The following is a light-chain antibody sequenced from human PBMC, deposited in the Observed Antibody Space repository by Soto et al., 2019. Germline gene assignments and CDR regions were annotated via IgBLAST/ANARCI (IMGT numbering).Light chain of an antibody. V-gene: IGKV3-20*01. CDR1: QSVSRNY. CDR2: DAF. CDR3: QQYGDSPRT. J-gene: IGKJ1*01. Sequence: EIVLTQSPATLSLSPGERANLSCRASQSVSRNYLAWYQQRPGQAPRLLIYDAFNRATGIPDRFSGRGSGTDFTLTISRLEPEDFAVYYCQQYGDSPRTFGQGTKVEIK.